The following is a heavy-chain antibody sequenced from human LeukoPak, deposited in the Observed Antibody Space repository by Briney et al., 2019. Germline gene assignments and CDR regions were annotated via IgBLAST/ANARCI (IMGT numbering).Heavy chain of an antibody. V-gene: IGHV4-34*01. CDR3: ARHDGSSWYYAFDV. Sequence: PSETLSLTCAVYGGSFNGYYWTWIRQPPGKGLEWIGEINHSGSTDYNPSLKSRVTISLDTSKNQFSLKLSSVTAADTAVYYCARHDGSSWYYAFDVWGQGTMVTVSS. D-gene: IGHD6-13*01. CDR1: GGSFNGYY. CDR2: INHSGST. J-gene: IGHJ3*01.